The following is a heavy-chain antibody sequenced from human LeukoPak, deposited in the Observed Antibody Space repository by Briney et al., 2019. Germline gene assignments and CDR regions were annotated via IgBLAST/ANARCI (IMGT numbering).Heavy chain of an antibody. D-gene: IGHD3-22*01. CDR1: GFTFSSYA. J-gene: IGHJ4*02. CDR2: ISGSGGST. V-gene: IGHV3-23*01. Sequence: PGGSLRLSCAASGFTFSSYAMSWVRQAPGKGLEWVSAISGSGGSTYYADSVKGRFTISRDNSKNTLYLQMNSLRAEDTAVYWCAARGYGDSSGHPVDYWAQGTLVTVSS. CDR3: AARGYGDSSGHPVDY.